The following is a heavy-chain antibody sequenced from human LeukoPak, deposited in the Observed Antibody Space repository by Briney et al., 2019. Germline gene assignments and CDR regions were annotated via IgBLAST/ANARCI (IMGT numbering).Heavy chain of an antibody. CDR1: GFTFSDYY. D-gene: IGHD5-24*01. CDR2: ISSSGSTI. Sequence: GGSLRLSCAASGFTFSDYYMSWIRQAPGKGLEWVSYISSSGSTIYYADSVKGRFTISRDNAKNSLYLQMNSLRAEDTAVYYCAKAIPRRRTITSGCYSTCFDPWAREPWSPSPQ. CDR3: AKAIPRRRTITSGCYSTCFDP. J-gene: IGHJ5*02. V-gene: IGHV3-11*01.